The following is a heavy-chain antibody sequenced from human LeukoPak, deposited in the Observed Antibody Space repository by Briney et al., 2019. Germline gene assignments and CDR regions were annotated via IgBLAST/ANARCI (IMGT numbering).Heavy chain of an antibody. Sequence: KPSETLSLTCAVYGGSFSGYYWSWIRQPPGKGLEWIGEINHSGSTNYNPSLKSRVTISVDMSKNQFSLKLSSVTAADTAVYYCARGRRSSSRYLGSDYWGQGTLVTVSS. V-gene: IGHV4-34*01. CDR2: INHSGST. CDR3: ARGRRSSSRYLGSDY. J-gene: IGHJ4*02. CDR1: GGSFSGYY. D-gene: IGHD6-13*01.